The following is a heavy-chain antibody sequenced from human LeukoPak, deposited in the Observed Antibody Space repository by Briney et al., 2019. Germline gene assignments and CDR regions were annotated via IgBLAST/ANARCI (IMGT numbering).Heavy chain of an antibody. Sequence: SETLSLTCAVYGGSFSGYYWSWIRQPPGKGLEWIGEINHSGSTNYNPPLKSRVTISVDTSKNQFSLKLSSVTAADTAVYYCARVYYYDSSGLHFDYWGQGTLVTVSS. CDR3: ARVYYYDSSGLHFDY. J-gene: IGHJ4*02. CDR2: INHSGST. CDR1: GGSFSGYY. D-gene: IGHD3-22*01. V-gene: IGHV4-34*01.